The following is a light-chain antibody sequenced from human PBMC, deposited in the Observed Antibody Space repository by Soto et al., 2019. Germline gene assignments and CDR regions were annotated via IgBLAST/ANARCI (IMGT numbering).Light chain of an antibody. V-gene: IGKV3-11*01. Sequence: IVSALSPATKTLSPGERATLSCRGRRGVSSYAGCYQQHAGQAPRLIIYGASTRATGIPARFSGSGSGTDFTPTISSLEPEDFAVYYWQQRSNWPLTFGGGTQVDIK. CDR3: QQRSNWPLT. J-gene: IGKJ4*01. CDR1: RGVSSY. CDR2: GAS.